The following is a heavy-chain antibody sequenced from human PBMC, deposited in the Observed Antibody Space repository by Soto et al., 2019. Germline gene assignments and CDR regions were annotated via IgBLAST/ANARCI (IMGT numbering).Heavy chain of an antibody. CDR2: IYYSGST. CDR3: ARVSGPYYYGVDV. CDR1: GGSISSGGYS. V-gene: IGHV4-30-2*05. D-gene: IGHD3-3*01. J-gene: IGHJ6*02. Sequence: SETLSLTCADSGGSISSGGYSWSWIRQPPGKGLEWIGYIYYSGSTYYNPSLKSRVTISLDTSKNQFSLKLSSVTAADTAVYYCARVSGPYYYGVDVWGQGTTVTVSS.